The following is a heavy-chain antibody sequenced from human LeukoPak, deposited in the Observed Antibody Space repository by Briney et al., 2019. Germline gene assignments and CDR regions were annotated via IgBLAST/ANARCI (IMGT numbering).Heavy chain of an antibody. CDR2: IYPGDSDT. J-gene: IGHJ4*02. Sequence: GESLKISCKGSGYSFTNYWIGWVRQMPGRGLEWMGIIYPGDSDTRYSPSFQGHVTFSADKSISTAYLQCSSLKASDTAMYYCAKGGDNSAFLFYWGQGTMVTVSS. CDR1: GYSFTNYW. V-gene: IGHV5-51*01. D-gene: IGHD3-16*01. CDR3: AKGGDNSAFLFY.